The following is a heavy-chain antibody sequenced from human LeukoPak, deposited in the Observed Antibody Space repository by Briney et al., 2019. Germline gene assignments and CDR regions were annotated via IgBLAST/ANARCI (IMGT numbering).Heavy chain of an antibody. D-gene: IGHD6-13*01. J-gene: IGHJ3*02. V-gene: IGHV1-8*01. CDR2: MNPNSGNT. Sequence: ASVKVSCKASGYTFTSYDINWVRQATGQGLEWMGWMNPNSGNTGYAQKFQGRVTMTRNTSISTAYMELSSLRSEDTAVYYCAREVVPYSSSWGGAFDIWGQGTMVTVSS. CDR1: GYTFTSYD. CDR3: AREVVPYSSSWGGAFDI.